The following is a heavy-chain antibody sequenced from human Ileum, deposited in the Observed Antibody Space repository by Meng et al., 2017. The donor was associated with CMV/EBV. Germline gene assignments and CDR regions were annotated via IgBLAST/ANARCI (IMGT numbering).Heavy chain of an antibody. CDR1: GGSISFYY. CDR3: AKVDDWNALQY. CDR2: VHYSGRT. D-gene: IGHD1-1*01. J-gene: IGHJ4*02. V-gene: IGHV4-59*01. Sequence: SETLSLTCTVSGGSISFYYWSWMRQSPGRGLEWSGYVHYSGRTNYSPSLKSRATISVDLSKNQFSLRLSSVSAADTAVYYCAKVDDWNALQYWGQGTLVTVSS.